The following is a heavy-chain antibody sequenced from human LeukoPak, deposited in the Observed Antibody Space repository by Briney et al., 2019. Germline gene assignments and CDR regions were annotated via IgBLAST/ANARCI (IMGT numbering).Heavy chain of an antibody. J-gene: IGHJ3*02. CDR3: ARHERDASLDHALDI. CDR2: IYNSGST. Sequence: KPSETLSLTCTVSGGPISGYYWSWIRQPPGRGLEWIGYIYNSGSTNHNPSLKSRVAISVDTSKNQFSLKLSSVTAADTAVYYCARHERDASLDHALDIWGQGTVVTVSS. CDR1: GGPISGYY. V-gene: IGHV4-59*08. D-gene: IGHD5-24*01.